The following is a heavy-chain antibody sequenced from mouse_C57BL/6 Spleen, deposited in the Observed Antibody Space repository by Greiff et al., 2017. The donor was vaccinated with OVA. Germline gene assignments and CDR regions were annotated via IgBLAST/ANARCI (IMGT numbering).Heavy chain of an antibody. CDR3: ARSGAWYFDV. Sequence: QVTLQVCGPGILQSSQTLSLTCSFSGFSLSTSGMGVSWNSQPSGTGLEWLAHIYWDDDTRYKPSLKSRLPISKGTSRHPVFLKITSVDTAYTATYYCARSGAWYFDVWGTGTTVTVSS. CDR1: GFSLSTSGMG. V-gene: IGHV8-12*01. CDR2: IYWDDDT. J-gene: IGHJ1*03.